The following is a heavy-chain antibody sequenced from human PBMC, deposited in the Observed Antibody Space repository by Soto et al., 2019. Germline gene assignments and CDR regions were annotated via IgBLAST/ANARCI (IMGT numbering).Heavy chain of an antibody. CDR1: GFTFSSYS. J-gene: IGHJ3*02. Sequence: GGSLRLSCAASGFTFSSYSMNWVRQAPGKGLEWVSYISSSSSTIYYADSVKGRFTISRDNAKNSLYLQMNSLRAEDTAVYYCARLFANDYGDYDPASDAFDIWGQGTMVTVSS. V-gene: IGHV3-48*01. D-gene: IGHD4-17*01. CDR2: ISSSSSTI. CDR3: ARLFANDYGDYDPASDAFDI.